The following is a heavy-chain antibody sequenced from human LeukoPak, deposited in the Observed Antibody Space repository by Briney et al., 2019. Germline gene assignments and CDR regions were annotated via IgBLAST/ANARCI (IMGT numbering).Heavy chain of an antibody. Sequence: GGSLRLSCAASGFTFSDYVMGWVRQAPGKGLEWVSGINDSGGSTKYADSVKGRFTISRDNSKNTLYLHMNSLRPDDTAVYYCTTSWAGIAANDFWGQGTLVTVSS. CDR3: TTSWAGIAANDF. J-gene: IGHJ4*02. D-gene: IGHD2-15*01. CDR2: INDSGGST. V-gene: IGHV3-23*01. CDR1: GFTFSDYV.